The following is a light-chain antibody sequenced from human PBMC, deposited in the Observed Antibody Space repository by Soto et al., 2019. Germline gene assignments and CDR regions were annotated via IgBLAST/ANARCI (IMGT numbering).Light chain of an antibody. J-gene: IGLJ1*01. CDR1: SSDVGGYSY. CDR3: CSFAGSYTLYV. CDR2: DVS. V-gene: IGLV2-11*01. Sequence: ALTQPRSVSGSPGQSVTISCTGTSSDVGGYSYVSWFQQHPGKAPKLMIYDVSKRPSGVPDRFSGSKSGNTASLTISGLQAEDEADYYCCSFAGSYTLYVFRTGTKVTVL.